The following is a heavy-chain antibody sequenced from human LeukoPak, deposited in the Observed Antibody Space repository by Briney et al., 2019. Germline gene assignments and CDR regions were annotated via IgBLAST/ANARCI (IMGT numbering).Heavy chain of an antibody. D-gene: IGHD1-1*01. CDR2: IYDSGST. CDR1: GGSINSSSYY. V-gene: IGHV4-39*01. CDR3: ARHWNLRWFDP. J-gene: IGHJ5*02. Sequence: SETLSLTCTVSGGSINSSSYYCRWIPQPPAKGLEWIWSIYDSGSTYYNPSLKSRVTISVDTSKTLFSLKLSSGAAADTAVYYCARHWNLRWFDPWGQGTLVTVSS.